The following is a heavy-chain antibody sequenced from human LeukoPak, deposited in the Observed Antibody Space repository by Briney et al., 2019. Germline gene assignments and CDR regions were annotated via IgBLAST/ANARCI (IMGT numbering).Heavy chain of an antibody. CDR2: IDTRGKGSAT. J-gene: IGHJ4*01. V-gene: IGHV3-73*01. D-gene: IGHD1-26*01. Sequence: PGGSLTLPCEGSGFIFSECAIHWVRQASGKGLEWVGRIDTRGKGSATAYAASVRGRFTLSRDDSKSTAYLQMSSLKTEDTAAYFCTRDGGSWSHLDYWGHGVLVTVSS. CDR1: GFIFSECA. CDR3: TRDGGSWSHLDY.